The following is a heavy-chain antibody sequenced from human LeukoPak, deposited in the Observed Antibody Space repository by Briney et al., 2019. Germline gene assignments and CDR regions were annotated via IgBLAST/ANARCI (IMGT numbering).Heavy chain of an antibody. J-gene: IGHJ4*02. V-gene: IGHV1-2*02. CDR2: INPNSGGT. Sequence: ASVKVSCKASGYTFTGYYMHWVRQAPGQGLEWMGWINPNSGGTNYAQKFQGRVTMTRDTSISTAHMELSRLRSDDTAVYYCARGTVAAAGRWLDYWGQGTLVTVSS. CDR3: ARGTVAAAGRWLDY. D-gene: IGHD6-13*01. CDR1: GYTFTGYY.